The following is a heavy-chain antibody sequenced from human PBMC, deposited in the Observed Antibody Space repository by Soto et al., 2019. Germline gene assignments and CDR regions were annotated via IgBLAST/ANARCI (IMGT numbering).Heavy chain of an antibody. CDR3: ARRGVLIKYYYYYMDV. Sequence: GGSLRLSCAASGFTFSSYAMSWVRQAPGKGLEWVSAISGSGGSKYYADSVKGRFTISRDNSKNTLYLQMNSLRAEDTAVYYCARRGVLIKYYYYYMDVWGKGTTVTVSS. CDR2: ISGSGGSK. J-gene: IGHJ6*03. D-gene: IGHD3-10*01. V-gene: IGHV3-23*01. CDR1: GFTFSSYA.